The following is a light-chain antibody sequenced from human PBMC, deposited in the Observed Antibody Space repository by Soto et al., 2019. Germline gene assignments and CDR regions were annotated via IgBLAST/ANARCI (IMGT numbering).Light chain of an antibody. Sequence: QSALTQPRSVSGSPGQSVTISCTGTSNDIGGYNYVSWFQQHPGRAPKLMIYDVTKRPSGVPDRFSGSKAGNTASLTISGLQAEDDADYYCCSYAGSYTYVFGTETKLTVL. V-gene: IGLV2-11*01. CDR2: DVT. CDR1: SNDIGGYNY. CDR3: CSYAGSYTYV. J-gene: IGLJ1*01.